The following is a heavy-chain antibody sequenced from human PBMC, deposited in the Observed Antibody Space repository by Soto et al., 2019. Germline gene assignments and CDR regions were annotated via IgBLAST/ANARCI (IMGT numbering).Heavy chain of an antibody. V-gene: IGHV1-69*06. Sequence: QVQLVQSGAELKKPGSSVNVSCAASGGTFKTYTINWVRQAPGQGLEWIGQIIPMYDSANYAQRFQGRVTISADKSTNISYMELCGLRSEDTALYYCATWRTYSGSYCFDYWGQGTLVSVSS. CDR1: GGTFKTYT. CDR2: IIPMYDSA. CDR3: ATWRTYSGSYCFDY. J-gene: IGHJ4*02. D-gene: IGHD1-26*01.